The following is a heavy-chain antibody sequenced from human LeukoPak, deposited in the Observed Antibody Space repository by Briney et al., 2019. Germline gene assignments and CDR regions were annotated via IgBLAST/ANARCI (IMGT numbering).Heavy chain of an antibody. CDR3: ARPSHPKTNGWYYFFGMDV. J-gene: IGHJ6*02. V-gene: IGHV3-74*01. Sequence: PGGSLRLSCAASGNYWMHWVRQVPGKGLVWVSHINSDGSWTSYADSVKGRFTISRDNSKNTLYLQMNSLRVEDTAVYYCARPSHPKTNGWYYFFGMDVWGQGTTVTVSS. CDR1: GNYW. D-gene: IGHD6-19*01. CDR2: INSDGSWT.